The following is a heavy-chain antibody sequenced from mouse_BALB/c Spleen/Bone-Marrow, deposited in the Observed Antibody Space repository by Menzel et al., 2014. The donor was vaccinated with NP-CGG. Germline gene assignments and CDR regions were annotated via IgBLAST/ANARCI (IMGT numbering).Heavy chain of an antibody. CDR3: TRQYGNYYAMDY. J-gene: IGHJ4*01. D-gene: IGHD2-10*02. CDR1: GYTFTSYW. Sequence: VKLQESGAELVRPGASVKVSCKASGYTFTSYWTNWVKQRPGQGLEWIGNIYPSDSYTNYNQNFKDKATLTVDKSSSTAYMQLSSPTSEDSAVYYCTRQYGNYYAMDYWGQGPSVPVPS. CDR2: IYPSDSYT. V-gene: IGHV1S126*01.